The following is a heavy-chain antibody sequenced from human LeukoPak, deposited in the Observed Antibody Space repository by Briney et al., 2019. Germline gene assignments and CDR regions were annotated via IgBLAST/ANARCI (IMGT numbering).Heavy chain of an antibody. CDR2: IYHSGST. Sequence: SETLSLTCAVSGGSISTSNWWSWVRQPPGKRLEWIGEIYHSGSTNYNPSLKSRVTILVEKSKNQFSLKLSSVTAADTAVYYCARKTYDSSGLIPHPGVFDIWGQGTMVTVSS. V-gene: IGHV4-4*02. CDR1: GGSISTSNW. CDR3: ARKTYDSSGLIPHPGVFDI. D-gene: IGHD3-22*01. J-gene: IGHJ3*02.